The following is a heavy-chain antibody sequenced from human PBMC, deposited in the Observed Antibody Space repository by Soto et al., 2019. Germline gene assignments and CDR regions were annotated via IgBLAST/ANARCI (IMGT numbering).Heavy chain of an antibody. CDR2: ISGTGDTT. Sequence: HPGGSLRLSCAASGFTFTNFAMNWVRQAPGKGLEWVSVISGTGDTTYNADSVKGRFTISRDNSMNTAFLQMNSLRAEDTALYYCAKGYCRSTSCSFDYWGQGTLVTVSS. J-gene: IGHJ4*02. V-gene: IGHV3-23*01. CDR3: AKGYCRSTSCSFDY. D-gene: IGHD2-2*01. CDR1: GFTFTNFA.